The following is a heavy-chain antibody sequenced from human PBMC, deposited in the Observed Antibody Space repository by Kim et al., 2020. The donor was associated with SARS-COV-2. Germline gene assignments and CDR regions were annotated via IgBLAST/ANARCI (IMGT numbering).Heavy chain of an antibody. Sequence: DAGKGRFTISRDNAKNSLSLQMNGLSAEDTAVYYCARDLRRRYGYNCFDYWGQGTLVTVSP. V-gene: IGHV3-7*01. J-gene: IGHJ4*02. CDR3: ARDLRRRYGYNCFDY. D-gene: IGHD5-12*01.